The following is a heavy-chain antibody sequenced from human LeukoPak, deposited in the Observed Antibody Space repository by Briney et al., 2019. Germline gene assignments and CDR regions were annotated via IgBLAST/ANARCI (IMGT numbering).Heavy chain of an antibody. CDR3: ARDCSGGTCYLGVVDY. J-gene: IGHJ4*02. CDR1: SGSLSSSY. D-gene: IGHD2-15*01. V-gene: IGHV4-4*07. Sequence: SETLSLTCTLSSGSLSSSYWGWIRQPAGKGLEWIGRIYTSGSTNYNPSLKSRVTMSVNTSKNQFPLKLSSVTAADAAVYYCARDCSGGTCYLGVVDYWGQGILVTASS. CDR2: IYTSGST.